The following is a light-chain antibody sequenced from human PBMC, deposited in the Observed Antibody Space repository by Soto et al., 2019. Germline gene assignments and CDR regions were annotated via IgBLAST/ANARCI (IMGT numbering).Light chain of an antibody. CDR3: QQYENLPT. CDR2: DAS. V-gene: IGKV1-33*01. CDR1: QNINNY. J-gene: IGKJ5*01. Sequence: DIQMSQSPSSLYASIGDRVTITCQASQNINNYLNWYQQKPGRATKLLIYDASNLEAGVPSRFRGSGSGTDFTFTISRLQPDDIATYYCQQYENLPTFGQGTRLEIK.